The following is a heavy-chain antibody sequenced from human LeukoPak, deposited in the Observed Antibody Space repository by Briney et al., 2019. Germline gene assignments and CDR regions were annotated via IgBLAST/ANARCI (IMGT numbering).Heavy chain of an antibody. J-gene: IGHJ4*02. CDR1: GYTFTSYD. D-gene: IGHD1-26*01. Sequence: ASVKVSCKASGYTFTSYDINWVRQATGQGLEWMGWMNPNSGNTGYAQKFQGRVTMTRNTSISTAYMELRSLRSEDTAVYYCARGRSGSYYQSLEFDYWGQGTLVTVSS. CDR2: MNPNSGNT. V-gene: IGHV1-8*01. CDR3: ARGRSGSYYQSLEFDY.